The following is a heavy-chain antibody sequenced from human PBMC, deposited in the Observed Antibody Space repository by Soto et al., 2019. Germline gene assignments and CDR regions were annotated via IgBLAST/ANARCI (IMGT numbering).Heavy chain of an antibody. Sequence: SETLSLTCTVSGGSFTGHFWSWVRQPPGKGLEWIGEVSHSGNTKYYPSLRSRVTLSVDTSKNQFSLKLSSVTAADTAVYYCARESRVVVAASPSFDYWGQGTLVTVSS. J-gene: IGHJ4*02. CDR2: VSHSGNT. CDR3: ARESRVVVAASPSFDY. V-gene: IGHV4-34*01. CDR1: GGSFTGHF. D-gene: IGHD2-15*01.